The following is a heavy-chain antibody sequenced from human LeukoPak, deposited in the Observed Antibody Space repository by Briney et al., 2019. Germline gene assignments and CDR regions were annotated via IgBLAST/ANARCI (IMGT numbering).Heavy chain of an antibody. D-gene: IGHD3-10*01. CDR1: GYTFTSYG. CDR3: ARVATSGPYDI. CDR2: ISAYNGNT. Sequence: ASVKVSFKASGYTFTSYGISWVRQAPGQGLEWVGWISAYNGNTNYAQKLQGRVTMTTDTSTSTAYMELRSLRSDDTAVYYCARVATSGPYDIWGQGTMVTVSS. J-gene: IGHJ3*02. V-gene: IGHV1-18*01.